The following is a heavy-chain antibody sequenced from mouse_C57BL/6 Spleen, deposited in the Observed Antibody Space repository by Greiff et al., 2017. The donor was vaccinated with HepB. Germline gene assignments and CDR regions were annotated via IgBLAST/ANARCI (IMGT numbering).Heavy chain of an antibody. CDR1: GYTFTSYW. Sequence: QVQLQQPGAELVMPGASVKLSCKASGYTFTSYWMHWVKQRPGQGLEWIGEIDPSYSYTNYNQKFKGKSTLTVDKSSSTAYMQLSSLTSEDSAVYYCARYGDSNYGYFDVWGTGTTVTVSS. J-gene: IGHJ1*03. CDR2: IDPSYSYT. CDR3: ARYGDSNYGYFDV. D-gene: IGHD2-5*01. V-gene: IGHV1-69*01.